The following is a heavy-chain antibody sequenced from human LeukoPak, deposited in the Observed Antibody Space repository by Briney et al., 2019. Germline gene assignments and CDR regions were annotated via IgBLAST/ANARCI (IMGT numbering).Heavy chain of an antibody. CDR2: INHSGST. V-gene: IGHV4-34*01. Sequence: ASETLSLTCAVYGGSFSGYYWSWIRQPPGKGLEWIGEINHSGSTNYNPSLKSRVTISVDTSKNQFSLKLSSVTAADTAVYYCARGVVKYYYDSSGYPLDYWGQGTLVTVSS. CDR3: ARGVVKYYYDSSGYPLDY. D-gene: IGHD3-22*01. J-gene: IGHJ4*02. CDR1: GGSFSGYY.